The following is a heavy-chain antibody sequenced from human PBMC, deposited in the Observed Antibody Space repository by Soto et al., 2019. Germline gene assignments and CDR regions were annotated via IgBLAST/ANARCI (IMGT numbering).Heavy chain of an antibody. CDR1: GFTFSSYG. J-gene: IGHJ4*02. D-gene: IGHD6-13*01. Sequence: QVQLVESGGGVVQPGRSLRLSCAASGFTFSSYGMHWVRQAPGKGLEWVAVIWYDGSNKYYADSVKGRFTISRDNSTNTLYLQMNSLRAEDTAVYYCARDSGYSSSWYEYWGQGTLVTVSS. V-gene: IGHV3-33*01. CDR2: IWYDGSNK. CDR3: ARDSGYSSSWYEY.